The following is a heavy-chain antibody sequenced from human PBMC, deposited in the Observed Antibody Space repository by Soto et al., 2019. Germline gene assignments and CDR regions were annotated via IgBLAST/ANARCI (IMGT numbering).Heavy chain of an antibody. J-gene: IGHJ5*02. V-gene: IGHV3-23*01. Sequence: VGSLRLSCAASGFTFSSYAMSWVRQAPGKGLEWVSAISGSGGSTYYADSVKGRFTISRDNSKNTLYLQMNSLRAEDTAVYYCATDYDSSGYYYHWGQGTLVTVSS. CDR1: GFTFSSYA. CDR2: ISGSGGST. CDR3: ATDYDSSGYYYH. D-gene: IGHD3-22*01.